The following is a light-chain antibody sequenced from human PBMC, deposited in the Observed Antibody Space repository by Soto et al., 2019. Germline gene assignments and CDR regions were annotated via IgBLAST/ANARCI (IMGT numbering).Light chain of an antibody. CDR2: TAY. V-gene: IGKV1-39*01. CDR3: QQSYSTRA. Sequence: DTQMTHSPSSLAASVGDRVTSSCRATQSTNNYLNWYQQKPGKAPKLLIYTAYTLQSGVPSRFSGSGSGTDFTLTISSLQPEDFATYSCQQSYSTRAFGPGTKVDI. J-gene: IGKJ3*01. CDR1: QSTNNY.